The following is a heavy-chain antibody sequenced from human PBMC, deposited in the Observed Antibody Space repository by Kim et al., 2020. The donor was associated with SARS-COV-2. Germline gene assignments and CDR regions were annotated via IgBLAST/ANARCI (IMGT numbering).Heavy chain of an antibody. CDR2: ISGSGGST. CDR1: GFTFSSYA. Sequence: GGSLRLSCAASGFTFSSYAMSWVRQAPGKGLEWVSAISGSGGSTYYADSVKGRFTISRDNSKNTLYLQMNSLRAEDTAVYYCAKVYVLLWFGEFLSPNGMDVWGQGTTVTVSS. D-gene: IGHD3-10*01. V-gene: IGHV3-23*01. J-gene: IGHJ6*02. CDR3: AKVYVLLWFGEFLSPNGMDV.